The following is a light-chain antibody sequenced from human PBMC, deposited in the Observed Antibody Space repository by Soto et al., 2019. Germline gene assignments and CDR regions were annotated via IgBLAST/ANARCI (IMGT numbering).Light chain of an antibody. J-gene: IGKJ5*01. CDR1: QSISSW. CDR3: QQYNNWPT. Sequence: DIQMTQSPSTLSASVGDRVTITCRASQSISSWLAWYQQKPGKAPKLLIYDASSLESGVPSRFSGSGSGTEFTLTISSLQPEDFAVYYCQQYNNWPTFGQGTRLEI. V-gene: IGKV1-5*01. CDR2: DAS.